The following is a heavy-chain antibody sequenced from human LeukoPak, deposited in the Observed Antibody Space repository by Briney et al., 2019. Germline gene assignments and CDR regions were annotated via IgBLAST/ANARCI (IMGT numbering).Heavy chain of an antibody. D-gene: IGHD6-19*01. J-gene: IGHJ4*02. CDR2: IGYDGDNK. CDR3: AKDPSTLYSSGLDF. CDR1: GFTFRNYA. V-gene: IGHV3-30*02. Sequence: GGSLRLSCAASGFTFRNYAMHWVRQAPGTGMEWVAIIGYDGDNKYYADSVKGRFTISRDNSKNTLSLQMNSLRGEDTAVYYCAKDPSTLYSSGLDFWGQGTLVTVSS.